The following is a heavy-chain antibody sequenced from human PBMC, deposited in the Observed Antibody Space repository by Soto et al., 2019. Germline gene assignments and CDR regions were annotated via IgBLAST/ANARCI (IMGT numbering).Heavy chain of an antibody. Sequence: QVQLVQSGAEVKKPGSSVKVSCKASGGTFSSYAISWVRQAPGQGLEWMGGIIPIFGIANYAQKFQGRVTITADESTSTAYMELSSLRSEDTAVYYCARGELERRDGYPGFDYWGQGTLVTVSS. CDR2: IIPIFGIA. CDR1: GGTFSSYA. CDR3: ARGELERRDGYPGFDY. D-gene: IGHD1-26*01. J-gene: IGHJ4*02. V-gene: IGHV1-69*01.